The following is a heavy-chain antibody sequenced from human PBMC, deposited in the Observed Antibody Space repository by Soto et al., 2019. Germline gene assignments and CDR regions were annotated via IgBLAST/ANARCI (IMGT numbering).Heavy chain of an antibody. V-gene: IGHV1-18*01. Sequence: ASVKVSCKASGYTFTSYGISWVRQAPGQGLEWMGWISTYNDNTIYAQNLQGRVTMTTDTSTSTAYMELRSLRSDDTAVYYCARSSGSSWMSYWFDPWGQGTLVTVSS. CDR2: ISTYNDNT. CDR3: ARSSGSSWMSYWFDP. J-gene: IGHJ5*02. D-gene: IGHD6-13*01. CDR1: GYTFTSYG.